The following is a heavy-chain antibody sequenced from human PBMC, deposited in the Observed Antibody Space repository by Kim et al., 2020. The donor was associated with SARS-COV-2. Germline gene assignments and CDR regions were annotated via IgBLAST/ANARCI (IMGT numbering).Heavy chain of an antibody. CDR2: IYYSGSP. V-gene: IGHV4-59*01. CDR3: ARVPAVAGAYYYGMDV. J-gene: IGHJ6*02. CDR1: GGSISSYY. D-gene: IGHD6-19*01. Sequence: SETLSLTCTVSGGSISSYYWSWIRQPPGKGLEWIGYIYYSGSPNYNPSLKSRVTISVDTSKNQFSLKLSSVTAADTAVYYCARVPAVAGAYYYGMDVWGQGTTVTVSS.